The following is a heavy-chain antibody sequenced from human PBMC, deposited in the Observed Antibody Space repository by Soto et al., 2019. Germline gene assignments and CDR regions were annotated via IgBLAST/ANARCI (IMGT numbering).Heavy chain of an antibody. CDR3: ARGEDVFLYYYVDV. D-gene: IGHD3-10*02. CDR1: GFKVSDYY. CDR2: ISRSGHTI. J-gene: IGHJ6*03. V-gene: IGHV3-11*01. Sequence: QAQLVESGGGLVKPGGSLTLSCAVSGFKVSDYYMSWIRQAPGKGLDWVSMISRSGHTIHYADSVKGRFTISKENAKNSLYLQMTSLSPEDTAVYYCARGEDVFLYYYVDVWGKGTTVTVS.